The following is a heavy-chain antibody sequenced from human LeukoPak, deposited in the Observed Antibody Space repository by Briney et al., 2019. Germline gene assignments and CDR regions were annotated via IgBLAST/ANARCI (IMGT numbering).Heavy chain of an antibody. D-gene: IGHD6-19*01. V-gene: IGHV3-23*01. J-gene: IGHJ4*02. Sequence: GGSLRLSCAASGFTFRSSAMSWVRQAPGKGLEWVSAISGSGGSTYYADSVKGRFTISRDDSKNTLSPQMNSLRAEDTAVYYCADISGTGTYLDYWGQGTLVTVSS. CDR3: ADISGTGTYLDY. CDR1: GFTFRSSA. CDR2: ISGSGGST.